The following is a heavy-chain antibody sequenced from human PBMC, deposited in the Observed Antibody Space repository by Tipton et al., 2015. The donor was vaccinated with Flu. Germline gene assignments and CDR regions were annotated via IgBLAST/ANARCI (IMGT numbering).Heavy chain of an antibody. CDR3: ARDMGGFDY. CDR1: GYTFTSYG. CDR2: ISAYNGDT. Sequence: QLVQSGPEVKNPGASMKVSCKASGYTFTSYGVTWVRQAPGQRLEWMGWISAYNGDTNYAEKFQGRVTMTTDTSTSTAYMELRSLRSDDTAVYYCARDMGGFDYWGQGALVTVSS. V-gene: IGHV1-18*01. J-gene: IGHJ4*02. D-gene: IGHD3-16*01.